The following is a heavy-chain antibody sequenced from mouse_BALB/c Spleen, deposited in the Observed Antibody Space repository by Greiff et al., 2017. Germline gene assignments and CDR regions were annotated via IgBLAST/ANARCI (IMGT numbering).Heavy chain of an antibody. J-gene: IGHJ3*01. V-gene: IGHV2-6-7*01. CDR1: GFSLTGYG. D-gene: IGHD2-2*01. CDR2: IWGDGST. CDR3: ARAYGYDGGFAY. Sequence: GQLQESGPGLVAPSQSLSITCTVSGFSLTGYGVNWVRQPPGKGLEWLGMIWGDGSTDYNSALKSRLSISKDNSKSQVFLKMNSLQTDDTARYYCARAYGYDGGFAYWGQGTLVTVSA.